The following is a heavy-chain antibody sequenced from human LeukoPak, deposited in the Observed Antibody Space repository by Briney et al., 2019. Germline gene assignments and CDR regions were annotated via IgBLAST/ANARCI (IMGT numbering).Heavy chain of an antibody. CDR3: ARVEVHPRRYFYYMDV. J-gene: IGHJ6*03. CDR1: NYTYTDYG. CDR2: ISAFNGHT. V-gene: IGHV1-18*01. D-gene: IGHD3-10*01. Sequence: ASVKVSCKASNYTYTDYGIYWVRQAPGQGLEWVGWISAFNGHTYYAQKLQGRITMTTDAPTATAHMELRSLRSDDTAVYYCARVEVHPRRYFYYMDVWGKGTTVTISS.